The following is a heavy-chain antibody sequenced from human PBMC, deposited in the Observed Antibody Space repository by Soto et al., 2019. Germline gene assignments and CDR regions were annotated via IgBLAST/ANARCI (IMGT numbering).Heavy chain of an antibody. V-gene: IGHV3-30*18. CDR1: GFIFSKYG. D-gene: IGHD3-10*01. CDR2: ISYDGSNK. Sequence: GGSLRLSCAASGFIFSKYGMHWVRQAPGKGLEWVAVISYDGSNKYYAESVKGRFIISRDKSENTLYLQMNSLRAEDTALYYCAKDLGSGKPYHYYAMDVWGQGTTVTVS. J-gene: IGHJ6*02. CDR3: AKDLGSGKPYHYYAMDV.